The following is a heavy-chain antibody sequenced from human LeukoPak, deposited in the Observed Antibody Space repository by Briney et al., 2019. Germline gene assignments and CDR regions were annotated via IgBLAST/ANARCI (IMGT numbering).Heavy chain of an antibody. CDR2: ISYDGSNK. CDR3: AREERYYYGSGSYYPYYFDY. J-gene: IGHJ4*02. V-gene: IGHV3-30*19. CDR1: GFTFSSYG. Sequence: PGGSLRLSCAASGFTFSSYGMHWVRQAPGKGLEWVAVISYDGSNKYYADSVKGRFTISRDNSKNTLYLQMNSLRAEDTAVYYCAREERYYYGSGSYYPYYFDYWGQGTLVTVSS. D-gene: IGHD3-10*01.